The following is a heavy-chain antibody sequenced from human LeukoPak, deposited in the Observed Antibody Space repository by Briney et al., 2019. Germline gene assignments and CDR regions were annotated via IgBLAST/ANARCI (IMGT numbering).Heavy chain of an antibody. CDR2: ITLNSGDT. J-gene: IGHJ4*02. D-gene: IGHD7-27*01. V-gene: IGHV1-2*02. CDR3: AREGELGLND. Sequence: ASAKVSCKASGHTFTVYYIHWVRQAPGQGLEWMGWITLNSGDTKYAQKFQGRVTMTSDTSITTAYMELSRLKFDDTAIYYCAREGELGLNDWGQGTLVTVSS. CDR1: GHTFTVYY.